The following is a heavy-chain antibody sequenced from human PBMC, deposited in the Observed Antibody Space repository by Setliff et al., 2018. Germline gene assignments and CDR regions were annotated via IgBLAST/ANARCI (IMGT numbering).Heavy chain of an antibody. CDR2: ISAGGSRT. CDR3: ARDTSGRDALDV. Sequence: GGSLRLSCAASGFTFSSYWMSWVRQAPGKGLEWVSFISAGGSRTYYADSVKGRVTISRDNSKNTLYLQMSSLRAEDTAIYYCARDTSGRDALDVWGQGTTVTV. J-gene: IGHJ3*01. CDR1: GFTFSSYW. D-gene: IGHD3-10*01. V-gene: IGHV3-23*01.